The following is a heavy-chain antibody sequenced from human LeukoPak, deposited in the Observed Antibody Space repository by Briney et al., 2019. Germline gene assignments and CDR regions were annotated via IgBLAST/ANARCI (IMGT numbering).Heavy chain of an antibody. Sequence: PGGSLRLSCAASGFTFSSYGMHWVRQAPGKGLEWVAVISYDGSNKYYADSVKGRFTISRDNSKNTLYLQMNSLRAEDTAVYYCAKNWNDAVYVNWFDPWGQGTLVTVSS. V-gene: IGHV3-30*18. CDR3: AKNWNDAVYVNWFDP. CDR2: ISYDGSNK. CDR1: GFTFSSYG. D-gene: IGHD1-1*01. J-gene: IGHJ5*02.